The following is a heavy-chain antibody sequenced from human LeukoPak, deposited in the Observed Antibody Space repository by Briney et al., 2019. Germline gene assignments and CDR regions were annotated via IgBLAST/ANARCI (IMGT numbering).Heavy chain of an antibody. Sequence: PSETLSLTCTVSGGSISSYYWSWIRQPPGKGLEWIGYIYYSGTTNYNPSLKGRVTISVDTSKNQFSLKLSSVTAADTAVYYCARDKLPFSHYYYDSSGYSNWGQGTLVTVSS. V-gene: IGHV4-59*01. CDR3: ARDKLPFSHYYYDSSGYSN. J-gene: IGHJ4*02. D-gene: IGHD3-22*01. CDR2: IYYSGTT. CDR1: GGSISSYY.